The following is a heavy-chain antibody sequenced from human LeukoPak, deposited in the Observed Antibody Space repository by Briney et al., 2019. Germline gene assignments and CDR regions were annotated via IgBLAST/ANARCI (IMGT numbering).Heavy chain of an antibody. CDR2: IYSSGST. CDR1: GFSVSSTY. Sequence: PGGSLRLSCAASGFSVSSTYMSWVRQAPGKGLEWVSVIYSSGSTYYADSVKGRFTISRDNSKNTLYLEMNSLRAEDTAVYYCATSIAVAGTDYWGQGTLVTVSS. CDR3: ATSIAVAGTDY. J-gene: IGHJ4*02. D-gene: IGHD6-19*01. V-gene: IGHV3-66*01.